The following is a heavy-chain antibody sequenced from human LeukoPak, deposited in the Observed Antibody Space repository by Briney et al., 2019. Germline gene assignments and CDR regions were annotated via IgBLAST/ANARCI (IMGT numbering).Heavy chain of an antibody. CDR1: GGSFSGYS. CDR2: INHSGST. CDR3: ARSITVVRGVIMPPDY. D-gene: IGHD3-10*01. Sequence: SETLSLTCAVSGGSFSGYSWSWIRQPPGKGLEWIGEINHSGSTNYNPSLKSRVTISVDTSKNQFSLRLISVTAADTAVYYCARSITVVRGVIMPPDYWGQGTLLTVSS. J-gene: IGHJ4*02. V-gene: IGHV4-34*01.